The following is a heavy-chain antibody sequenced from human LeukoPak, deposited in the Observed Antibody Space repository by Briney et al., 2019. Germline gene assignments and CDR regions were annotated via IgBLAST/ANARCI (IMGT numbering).Heavy chain of an antibody. V-gene: IGHV4-39*01. J-gene: IGHJ4*02. CDR3: ARHVTVATIAARPGFDY. CDR1: GGSISSGDYY. D-gene: IGHD6-6*01. Sequence: KPSQTLSLTCTVSGGSISSGDYYWSWIRQPPGKGLEWIGSIYYSGSTYYNPSLKSRVTISVDTSKNQFSLKLSSVTAADTAVYYCARHVTVATIAARPGFDYWGQGTLVTVSS. CDR2: IYYSGST.